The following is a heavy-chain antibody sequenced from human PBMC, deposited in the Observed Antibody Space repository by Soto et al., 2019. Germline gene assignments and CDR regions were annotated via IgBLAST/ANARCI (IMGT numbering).Heavy chain of an antibody. CDR3: ARAGNIVVVQAATALGV. V-gene: IGHV3-48*03. CDR2: ISSSGSTI. Sequence: GGSLRLSCAASGFTFSSYEMNWVRQAPGKGLEWVSYISSSGSTIYYADSVKGRFTISRDNAKNSLYLQMNSLRAEDTAVYYCARAGNIVVVQAATALGVWGQGTMVTVSS. J-gene: IGHJ4*01. D-gene: IGHD2-2*01. CDR1: GFTFSSYE.